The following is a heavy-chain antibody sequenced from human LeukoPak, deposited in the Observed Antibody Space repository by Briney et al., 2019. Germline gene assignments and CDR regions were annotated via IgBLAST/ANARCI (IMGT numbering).Heavy chain of an antibody. J-gene: IGHJ4*02. CDR3: ARGKTMVYCGGDCYRFDN. CDR2: INPNSGGT. Sequence: ASVKVSCKASGYTFSGYYMHWVRQAPGQGLEWVGWINPNSGGTNYAQKFQGRVTMTRDMSISTAYMELSRLLSGDTAVYYCARGKTMVYCGGDCYRFDNWGQGTLVTVSS. D-gene: IGHD2-21*02. V-gene: IGHV1-2*02. CDR1: GYTFSGYY.